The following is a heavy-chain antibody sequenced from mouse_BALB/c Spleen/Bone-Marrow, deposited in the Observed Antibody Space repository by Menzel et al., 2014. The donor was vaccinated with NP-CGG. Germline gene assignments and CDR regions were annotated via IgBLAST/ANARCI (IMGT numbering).Heavy chain of an antibody. J-gene: IGHJ1*01. Sequence: EVQVVESGGGLVKPGGSLKPSCAASGFTFRDYYMYWVRQTPEKGLEWVATISDGGSYTYYPDSVKGRFTISRDNAKNSLYLQMTSLKSEDTAMYYCARDSYYYGSSYWYFDVWGAGTTVTVST. CDR1: GFTFRDYY. CDR3: ARDSYYYGSSYWYFDV. CDR2: ISDGGSYT. D-gene: IGHD1-1*01. V-gene: IGHV5-4*02.